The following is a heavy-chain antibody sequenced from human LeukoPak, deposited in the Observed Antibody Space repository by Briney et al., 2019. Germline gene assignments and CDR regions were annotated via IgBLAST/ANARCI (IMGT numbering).Heavy chain of an antibody. CDR1: GYTFTSYD. J-gene: IGHJ4*02. V-gene: IGHV1-8*01. CDR2: MNPNSGNT. CDR3: ARATKKPKSIASKYYFDY. D-gene: IGHD6-6*01. Sequence: ASVKVSCKASGYTFTSYDINWVRQATGQGLEWMGWMNPNSGNTGYAQKFQGRVTMTRNTSISTAYMELSSLRSEDTAVYYCARATKKPKSIASKYYFDYWGQGTLVTVSS.